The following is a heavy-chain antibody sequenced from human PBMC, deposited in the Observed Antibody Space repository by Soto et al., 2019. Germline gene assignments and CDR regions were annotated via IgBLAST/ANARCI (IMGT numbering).Heavy chain of an antibody. Sequence: KSSETLSLTCTVSGGSIRSYYCTWSRQPPGKGLEWLGYIFYSGSTFYNPSLKSRVTISIHTSKSQFSLQLTSVTAADTAVYYCARGAADTAMVDSWGQGTLVTVSS. V-gene: IGHV4-59*01. J-gene: IGHJ4*02. CDR1: GGSIRSYY. CDR3: ARGAADTAMVDS. CDR2: IFYSGST. D-gene: IGHD5-18*01.